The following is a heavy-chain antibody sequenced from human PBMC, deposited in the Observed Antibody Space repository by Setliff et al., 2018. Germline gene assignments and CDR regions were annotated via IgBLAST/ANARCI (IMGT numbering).Heavy chain of an antibody. V-gene: IGHV1-69*10. Sequence: ASVKVSCKASGGTFSSYAISWVRQAPGQGLEWMGGIIPILGIANYAQKFKGRVTITADESTSTSYMELSSLRSADTAVYYCASLSGGELWSHYGMVVWAQGSTFTISS. CDR1: GGTFSSYA. CDR2: IIPILGIA. J-gene: IGHJ6*02. D-gene: IGHD5-18*01. CDR3: ASLSGGELWSHYGMVV.